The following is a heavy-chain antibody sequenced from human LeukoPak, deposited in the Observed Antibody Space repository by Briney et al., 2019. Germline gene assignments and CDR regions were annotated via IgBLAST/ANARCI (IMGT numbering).Heavy chain of an antibody. Sequence: PGGSLRLSCAASGFTFSSYAMSWVRQAPGKGLEWVSVISGSGSGGVTYYADSVKGRFTISRDNSKNTLYLQMNSLRAEDTAVYFCAKLGAYDSSGYYYLFDYWGQGTLVTVSS. D-gene: IGHD3-22*01. CDR2: ISGSGSGGVT. V-gene: IGHV3-23*01. J-gene: IGHJ4*02. CDR1: GFTFSSYA. CDR3: AKLGAYDSSGYYYLFDY.